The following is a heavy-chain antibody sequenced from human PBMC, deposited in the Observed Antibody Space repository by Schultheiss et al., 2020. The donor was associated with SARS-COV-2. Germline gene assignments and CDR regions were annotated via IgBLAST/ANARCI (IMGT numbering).Heavy chain of an antibody. CDR3: ARDRYDFWSGYVSYWYFDL. V-gene: IGHV1-69*13. D-gene: IGHD3-3*01. J-gene: IGHJ2*01. CDR2: IIPIFGTA. CDR1: GGTFSSYA. Sequence: SVKVSCKASGGTFSSYAISWVRQAPGQGLAWMGGIIPIFGTANYAQKFQGRVTITADESTSTAYMERSSLRSEDTAVYYCARDRYDFWSGYVSYWYFDLWGRGTLVTVSS.